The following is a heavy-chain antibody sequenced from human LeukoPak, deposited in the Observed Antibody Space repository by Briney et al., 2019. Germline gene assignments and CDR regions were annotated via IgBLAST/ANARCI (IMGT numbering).Heavy chain of an antibody. D-gene: IGHD2-15*01. V-gene: IGHV5-51*01. CDR3: ARTCSGGSCDVKAFDV. CDR2: IYPGDSDT. Sequence: GESLKISCKGSGYSFTSYWIGWVRQMPGKGLEWMGIIYPGDSDTRYSPSFQGQVTISADKSISTAYLQWSSLKASDTAMYYCARTCSGGSCDVKAFDVWGQGTMVTVSS. CDR1: GYSFTSYW. J-gene: IGHJ3*01.